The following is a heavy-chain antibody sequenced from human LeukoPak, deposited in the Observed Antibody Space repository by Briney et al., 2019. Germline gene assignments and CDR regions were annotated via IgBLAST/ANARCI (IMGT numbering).Heavy chain of an antibody. Sequence: GASVKVSCKASGYTFTSYGISWVRQAPGQGLEWMGWINPNSGGTNYAQKFQGRVTMTRDTSISTAYMELSRLRSDDTAVYYCASLLPATYYYDSSGYGGSHWGQGTLVTVSS. CDR1: GYTFTSYG. CDR2: INPNSGGT. D-gene: IGHD3-22*01. V-gene: IGHV1-2*02. J-gene: IGHJ4*02. CDR3: ASLLPATYYYDSSGYGGSH.